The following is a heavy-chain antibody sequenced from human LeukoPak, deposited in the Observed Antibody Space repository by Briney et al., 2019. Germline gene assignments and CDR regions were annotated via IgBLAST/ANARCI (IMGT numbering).Heavy chain of an antibody. V-gene: IGHV3-74*01. D-gene: IGHD3-3*01. CDR3: ARDRWREGSVDY. J-gene: IGHJ4*02. CDR2: INSDGTGT. Sequence: GGSLRLSCAASGFTFSNYWMHWVRQAPVKGPVWVSRINSDGTGTTYADSVKGRFTISRDNAKNTLYLQMNSLRAEDTAVYYCARDRWREGSVDYWGQGTLVTVSS. CDR1: GFTFSNYW.